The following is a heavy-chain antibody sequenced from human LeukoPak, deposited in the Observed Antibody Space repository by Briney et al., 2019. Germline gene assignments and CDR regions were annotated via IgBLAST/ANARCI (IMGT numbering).Heavy chain of an antibody. CDR2: IYHSAST. D-gene: IGHD1-1*01. V-gene: IGHV4-39*07. CDR1: GGSISSSSYY. Sequence: SETLSLTCTVSGGSISSSSYYWGWIRQPPGKGPEWIGNIYHSASTYYDPSLKSRVTISVDTSKNQFSLKLSSVTAADTAVYYSAGGAQPFDNWGQGTLVTVSS. J-gene: IGHJ4*02. CDR3: AGGAQPFDN.